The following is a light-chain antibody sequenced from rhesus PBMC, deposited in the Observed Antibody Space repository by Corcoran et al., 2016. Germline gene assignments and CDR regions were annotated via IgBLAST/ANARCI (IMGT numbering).Light chain of an antibody. Sequence: DIQMTQSPSSLSASVGDRVTVTCRASQDIKKELSWYQQKPGKAPTLLIYAASTLETGVSSRFSGSGSGTDFALTIRSLQPEDFATYYCLQDYSTPLTFGGGTKVDIK. CDR3: LQDYSTPLT. V-gene: IGKV1-94*01. CDR1: QDIKKE. J-gene: IGKJ4*01. CDR2: AAS.